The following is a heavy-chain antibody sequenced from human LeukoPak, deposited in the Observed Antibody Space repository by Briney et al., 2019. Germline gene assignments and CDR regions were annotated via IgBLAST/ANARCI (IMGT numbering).Heavy chain of an antibody. D-gene: IGHD3-9*01. V-gene: IGHV1-46*01. CDR2: INPSGGST. CDR3: ARDREGYYDILTGYDLSVFDY. CDR1: GYTFTSYY. J-gene: IGHJ4*02. Sequence: GASVKVSCKASGYTFTSYYMHWVRQAPGQGLEWMGLINPSGGSTSYAQKFQGRVTMTRDTSTSTVYMELSSLRSEDTAVYYCARDREGYYDILTGYDLSVFDYWGQGTLVTVSS.